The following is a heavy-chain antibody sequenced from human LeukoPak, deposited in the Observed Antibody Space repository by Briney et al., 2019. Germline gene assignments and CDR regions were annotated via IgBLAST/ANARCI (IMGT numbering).Heavy chain of an antibody. D-gene: IGHD2-21*02. CDR3: ARTARAAYNWFDP. V-gene: IGHV3-21*01. CDR1: GFTFSSYA. CDR2: ISSSSYM. Sequence: GGSLRLSCAASGFTFSSYAMNWVRQAPGKGLEWVSSISSSSYMYYADSVKGRFTISRDNAKNSLYLQMNSLRAEDTAVYYCARTARAAYNWFDPWGQGTLVTVSS. J-gene: IGHJ5*02.